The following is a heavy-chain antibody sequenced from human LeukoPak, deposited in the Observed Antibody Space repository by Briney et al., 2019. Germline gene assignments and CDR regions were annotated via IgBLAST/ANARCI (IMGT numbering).Heavy chain of an antibody. J-gene: IGHJ3*02. CDR1: GFTVSSNY. Sequence: GGSLRLSCAASGFTVSSNYMSWVRQAPGKGLEWVSVIYSGGSTYYADSVKGRFTISRDNSKNTLYLQMNSLRAEDTAVYYRARDLVWSRAGAVMRAFDIWGQGTMVTVSS. CDR2: IYSGGST. D-gene: IGHD2-2*01. V-gene: IGHV3-53*01. CDR3: ARDLVWSRAGAVMRAFDI.